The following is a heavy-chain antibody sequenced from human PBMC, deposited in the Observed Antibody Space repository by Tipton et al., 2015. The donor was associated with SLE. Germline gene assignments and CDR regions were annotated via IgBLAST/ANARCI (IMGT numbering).Heavy chain of an antibody. D-gene: IGHD3-10*01. V-gene: IGHV4-39*07. CDR1: GGSISTTDHY. CDR2: VFYSGNT. Sequence: TLSLTCSVSGGSISTTDHYWGWIRQPPGKGLEWIGSVFYSGNTYYNESLQSRVTISIDTSKNHFSLKLYSVAAADTAVYFCARDGDYYGSGIYYKGWFDPWGQGTLVTVSS. J-gene: IGHJ5*02. CDR3: ARDGDYYGSGIYYKGWFDP.